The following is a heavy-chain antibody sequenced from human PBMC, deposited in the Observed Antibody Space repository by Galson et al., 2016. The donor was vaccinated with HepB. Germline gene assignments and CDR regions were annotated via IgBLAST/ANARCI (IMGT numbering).Heavy chain of an antibody. CDR3: ARPLDYGDDPEAGSDV. CDR1: GYSFTGYY. CDR2: INPNSGGT. V-gene: IGHV1-2*06. D-gene: IGHD4-17*01. J-gene: IGHJ3*01. Sequence: SVKVSCKASGYSFTGYYIHWVRQAPGQGLEWMGRINPNSGGTNYAQKFQGRVTMTRDTSISTGYMELRSLSSDDTAVYYCARPLDYGDDPEAGSDVWGQGTMVTFSS.